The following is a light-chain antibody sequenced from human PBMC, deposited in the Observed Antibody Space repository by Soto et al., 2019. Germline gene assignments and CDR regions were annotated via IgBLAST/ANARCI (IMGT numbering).Light chain of an antibody. J-gene: IGKJ1*01. CDR3: QQYGNSSWT. CDR2: GAS. Sequence: EIVLTQSPATLSVSPGERATLSCRASQSVSSNLAWYQQKPGQAPRLLIHGASNRATGIPDRFSGSGSGTDFTLTISRLEPEDFAVYYCQQYGNSSWTFGLGTKVDIK. V-gene: IGKV3-20*01. CDR1: QSVSSN.